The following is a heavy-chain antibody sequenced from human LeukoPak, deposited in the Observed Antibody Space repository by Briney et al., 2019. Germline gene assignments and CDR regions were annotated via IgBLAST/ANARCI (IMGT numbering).Heavy chain of an antibody. CDR2: INPNSGGT. J-gene: IGHJ5*02. Sequence: ASVKVSCKASGYTFTGYYMHWVRQAPGQGLEWMGWINPNSGGTNYAQKFQGRVTMTGDTSISTAYMELSRLRSDDTAVYYCARDTYYDSSGYYLGWFDPWGQGTLVTVSS. D-gene: IGHD3-22*01. V-gene: IGHV1-2*02. CDR1: GYTFTGYY. CDR3: ARDTYYDSSGYYLGWFDP.